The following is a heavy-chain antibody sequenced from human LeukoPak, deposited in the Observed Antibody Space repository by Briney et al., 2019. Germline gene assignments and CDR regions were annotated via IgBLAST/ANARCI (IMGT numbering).Heavy chain of an antibody. CDR2: IYYSGST. J-gene: IGHJ4*02. V-gene: IGHV4-59*01. CDR3: ARDIYGSGSPDW. CDR1: GGSISSYY. Sequence: SETLSLTCTVSGGSISSYYWSWIRQPPGKGLEWIGYIYYSGSTNYNPSLKSRVTISVDTSKNQFPLKLSSVTAADTAVYYCARDIYGSGSPDWWGQGTLVTVSS. D-gene: IGHD3-10*01.